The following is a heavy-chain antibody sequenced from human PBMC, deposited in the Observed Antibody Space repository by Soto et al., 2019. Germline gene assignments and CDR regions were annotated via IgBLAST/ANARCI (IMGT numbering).Heavy chain of an antibody. V-gene: IGHV4-39*01. CDR3: VRALDLRTSWFDS. J-gene: IGHJ5*01. CDR1: GVSTSNSRYY. CDR2: TYYSGST. D-gene: IGHD1-1*01. Sequence: QLQLQESGPGLVKPSETLSLTCTVSGVSTSNSRYYWGWVRQPPAKGLEWIGTTYYSGSTSYNPSFTSRVTISGDTSKNQFSLKLSSVTAADTALYYCVRALDLRTSWFDSWGQGILVIVST.